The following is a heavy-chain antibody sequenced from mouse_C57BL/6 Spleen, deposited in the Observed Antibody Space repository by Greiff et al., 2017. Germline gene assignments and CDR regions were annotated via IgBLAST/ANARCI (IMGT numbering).Heavy chain of an antibody. CDR1: GYTFTSYW. Sequence: VQLQQPGAELVRPGSSVKLSCKASGYTFTSYWMDWVKQRPGQGLEWIGNIYPSDSETHYNHKFKDKATLTVDKSSSTAYRQLSSLTSEDSAVYYCARRGGSYYAMDYWGQGTSVTVSS. CDR3: ARRGGSYYAMDY. CDR2: IYPSDSET. J-gene: IGHJ4*01. V-gene: IGHV1-61*01.